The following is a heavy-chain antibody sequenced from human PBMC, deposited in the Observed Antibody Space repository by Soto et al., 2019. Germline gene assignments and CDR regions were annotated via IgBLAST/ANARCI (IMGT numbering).Heavy chain of an antibody. J-gene: IGHJ4*02. CDR3: ASNGIDCSGGSCYFDY. CDR1: GFTFSSYG. Sequence: QLGGSLRLSCAASGFTFSSYGMHWVRQAPGKGLEWVAVIWYDGSNKYYADSVKGRFTISRDNSKNTLYLQMNSLRAEDTAVYYCASNGIDCSGGSCYFDYWGQGTLVTVSS. CDR2: IWYDGSNK. V-gene: IGHV3-33*01. D-gene: IGHD2-15*01.